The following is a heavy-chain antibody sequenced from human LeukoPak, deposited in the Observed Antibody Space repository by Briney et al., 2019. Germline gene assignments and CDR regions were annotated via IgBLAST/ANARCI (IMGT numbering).Heavy chain of an antibody. D-gene: IGHD5-12*01. V-gene: IGHV4-34*01. CDR3: ARGGPSGYVD. Sequence: SEAPSLTCAVYGGSFSGYYWSWIRQPPGNGLEWIGEINHRGSTNYNPSLKSRVTISVDTSKNQFSLKLSSVTAADTAVYYCARGGPSGYVDWGQGTLVTVSS. CDR1: GGSFSGYY. J-gene: IGHJ4*02. CDR2: INHRGST.